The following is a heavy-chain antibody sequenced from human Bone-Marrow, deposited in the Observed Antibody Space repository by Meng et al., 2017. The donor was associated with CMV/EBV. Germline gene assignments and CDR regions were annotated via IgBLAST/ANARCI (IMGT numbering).Heavy chain of an antibody. Sequence: GESLKISCAASGFTVSSNYMSWVRQAPGKGLEWVSVIYSGGSTYYADSVKGRFTISRDNSKNTLYLQMNSLRAEDTAVYYCARPRYSGYDLIGFDYWGQGTRVTVSS. CDR2: IYSGGST. CDR3: ARPRYSGYDLIGFDY. V-gene: IGHV3-53*01. J-gene: IGHJ4*02. CDR1: GFTVSSNY. D-gene: IGHD5-12*01.